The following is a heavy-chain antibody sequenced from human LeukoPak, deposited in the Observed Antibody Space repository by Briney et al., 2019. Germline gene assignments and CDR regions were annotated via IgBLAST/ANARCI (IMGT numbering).Heavy chain of an antibody. CDR1: EFSVGSNY. CDR3: ARAHYCGGDCFDAFDI. D-gene: IGHD2-21*02. V-gene: IGHV3-66*01. J-gene: IGHJ3*02. Sequence: GGSLRLSCAASEFSVGSNYMTWVRQAPGKGLEWVSLIYSGGSTYYADSVKGRFTISRDNAKNSLYLQMNSMRAEDTAVYYCARAHYCGGDCFDAFDIWGQGTMVTVSS. CDR2: IYSGGST.